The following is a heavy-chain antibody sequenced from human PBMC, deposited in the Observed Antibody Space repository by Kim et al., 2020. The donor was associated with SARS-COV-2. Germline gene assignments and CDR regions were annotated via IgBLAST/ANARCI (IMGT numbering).Heavy chain of an antibody. J-gene: IGHJ6*02. V-gene: IGHV3-23*01. CDR2: ISDDGGST. CDR3: ARTVWKKASGGNKDEWSYYGMDV. CDR1: GFRLDTYG. Sequence: GGSLRLSCVASGFRLDTYGMTWVRQAPGKGLEWVSGISDDGGSTSYAESVRGRFSISRDNSKNMVYLQMNSLRADDTGVYSCARTVWKKASGGNKDEWSYYGMDVWGQGTTVTVSS. D-gene: IGHD1-1*01.